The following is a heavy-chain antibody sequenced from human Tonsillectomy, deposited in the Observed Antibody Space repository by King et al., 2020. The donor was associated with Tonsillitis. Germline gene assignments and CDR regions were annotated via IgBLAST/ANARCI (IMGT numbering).Heavy chain of an antibody. D-gene: IGHD6-13*01. J-gene: IGHJ6*03. CDR3: ARGTYIAAAAYSYYYMDV. V-gene: IGHV4-59*01. CDR2: LSSLGRR. CDR1: VCSLFTSS. Sequence: PSSPLSPPFTFPVCSLFTSSFRFLLPPPCPVLSCLFSLSSLGRRNSKHSLKSRVTLSLDTSKNQFSLKLSSVTAADTALYYCARGTYIAAAAYSYYYMDVWGKGTTVTVSS.